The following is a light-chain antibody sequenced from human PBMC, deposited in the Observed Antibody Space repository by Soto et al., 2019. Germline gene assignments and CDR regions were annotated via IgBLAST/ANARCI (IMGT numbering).Light chain of an antibody. CDR1: SSDVGGYNY. Sequence: QSALTQPPSVSGSPGQSITISCTGTSSDVGGYNYVSWYQQHPGKAPKLIIYEVSNRPSGVSNRFSGSKSGNTASLTISGLQAEDEADYYCSSYTSSSSPYVFGTGTKVTVL. CDR3: SSYTSSSSPYV. J-gene: IGLJ1*01. V-gene: IGLV2-14*01. CDR2: EVS.